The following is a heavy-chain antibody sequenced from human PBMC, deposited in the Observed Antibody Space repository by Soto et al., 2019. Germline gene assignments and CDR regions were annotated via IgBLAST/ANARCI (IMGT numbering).Heavy chain of an antibody. CDR1: GFTFSSYA. CDR2: ISYDGSNK. CDR3: ARDRPNYDFWSGYQAY. J-gene: IGHJ4*02. Sequence: GGSLRLSCAASGFTFSSYAMHWVRQAPGKGLEWVAVISYDGSNKYYADSVKGRFTISRDNSKNTLYLQMNSLRAEDTAVYYCARDRPNYDFWSGYQAYWGQGTLVTVSS. V-gene: IGHV3-30-3*01. D-gene: IGHD3-3*01.